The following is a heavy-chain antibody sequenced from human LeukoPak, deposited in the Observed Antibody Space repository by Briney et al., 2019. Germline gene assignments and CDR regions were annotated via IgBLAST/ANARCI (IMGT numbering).Heavy chain of an antibody. J-gene: IGHJ6*03. V-gene: IGHV1-8*03. Sequence: GASVKISCKASGYTFTSYDINWVRQATGQGLEWMGWMNPNSGNTGYAQKFQGRVTITRNTSISTAYMELSSLRSEDTAVYYCARESTYSSSSQSYYMDVWGKGTTVTVSS. CDR2: MNPNSGNT. CDR3: ARESTYSSSSQSYYMDV. D-gene: IGHD6-6*01. CDR1: GYTFTSYD.